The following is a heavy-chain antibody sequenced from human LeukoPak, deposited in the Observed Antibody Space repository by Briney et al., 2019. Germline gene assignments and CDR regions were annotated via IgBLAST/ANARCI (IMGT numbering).Heavy chain of an antibody. CDR1: GFTFDDYA. CDR3: ARQVSGEKSLYYYYGMDV. D-gene: IGHD1-26*01. J-gene: IGHJ6*02. CDR2: ISWNSGSI. Sequence: GGSLRLSCAASGFTFDDYAMHWVRQAPGKGLEWVSGISWNSGSIGYADSVKGRFTISRDNAKNSLYLQMNSLRAEDTAVYYCARQVSGEKSLYYYYGMDVWGQGTTVTVSS. V-gene: IGHV3-9*01.